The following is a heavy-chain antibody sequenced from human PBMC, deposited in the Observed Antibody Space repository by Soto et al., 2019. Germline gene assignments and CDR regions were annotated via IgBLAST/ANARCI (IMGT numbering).Heavy chain of an antibody. D-gene: IGHD3-3*01. CDR3: AKQGGWSESYLDD. J-gene: IGHJ4*02. CDR2: ISGSGGTT. Sequence: EVQLLESGGDLVQPGGSLRLSCAASGFTFNIYAMSWVRQAPGKGLEWVSAISGSGGTTYYTDSVKGRFTISRDNSKNTLYLQMNSLRGEDTAVYYCAKQGGWSESYLDDWGQGTLVTVSS. CDR1: GFTFNIYA. V-gene: IGHV3-23*01.